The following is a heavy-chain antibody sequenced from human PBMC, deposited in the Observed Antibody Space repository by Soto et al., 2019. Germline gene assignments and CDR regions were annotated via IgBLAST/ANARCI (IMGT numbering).Heavy chain of an antibody. CDR2: ISYDGSNK. J-gene: IGHJ3*02. D-gene: IGHD6-13*01. CDR3: ARGSLVRDAFDI. V-gene: IGHV3-30-3*01. Sequence: LRLSCAASGFTFSSYAIHWVRQSPGKGLEWVAVISYDGSNKYYADSVKGRFTISRDNSKNTLYLQMNSLRAEDTAVYYCARGSLVRDAFDIWGQGTMVTVSS. CDR1: GFTFSSYA.